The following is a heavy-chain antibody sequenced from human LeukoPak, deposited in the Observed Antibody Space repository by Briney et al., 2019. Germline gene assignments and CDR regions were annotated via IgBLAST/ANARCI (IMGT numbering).Heavy chain of an antibody. Sequence: GGSPRLSCAASGFTFSSYGMSWVRQAPGKGLEWVSSITSSSSYIYYADSVKGRFTISRDNAKKSVYLQMDSLRAEDTAVYYCAKVRYDILTGWAYYFDYWGQGTLVTVSS. D-gene: IGHD3-9*01. V-gene: IGHV3-21*04. J-gene: IGHJ4*02. CDR3: AKVRYDILTGWAYYFDY. CDR2: ITSSSSYI. CDR1: GFTFSSYG.